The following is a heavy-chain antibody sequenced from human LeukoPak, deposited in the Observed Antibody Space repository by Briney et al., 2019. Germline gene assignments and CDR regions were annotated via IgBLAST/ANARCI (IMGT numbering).Heavy chain of an antibody. J-gene: IGHJ4*02. D-gene: IGHD3-9*01. V-gene: IGHV4-59*01. CDR2: IYYSGRT. CDR3: VRESDWLFDH. CDR1: GGSLTNYY. Sequence: AETLSLTCTAAGGSLTNYYWSWVRQSPEGGLEWMGFIYYSGRTYYNPSLKGRATISVDTSKNQFSLSLNSVTAADTAVYYCVRESDWLFDHWGPGTLGTVSS.